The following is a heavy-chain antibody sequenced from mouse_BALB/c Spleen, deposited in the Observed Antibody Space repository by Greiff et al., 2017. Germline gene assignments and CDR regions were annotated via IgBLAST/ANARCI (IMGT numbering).Heavy chain of an antibody. J-gene: IGHJ3*01. V-gene: IGHV2-2-2*01. Sequence: QVQLQQSGPGLVQPSQSLSITCTVSGFSLTSYGVHWVRQSPGKGLEWLGVIWSGGSTDYNAAFISRLSISKDNSKSQVFFKMNSLQADDTAIYYCVRNGLYYRYDRGLAYWGQGTLVTVSA. CDR2: IWSGGST. D-gene: IGHD2-14*01. CDR1: GFSLTSYG. CDR3: VRNGLYYRYDRGLAY.